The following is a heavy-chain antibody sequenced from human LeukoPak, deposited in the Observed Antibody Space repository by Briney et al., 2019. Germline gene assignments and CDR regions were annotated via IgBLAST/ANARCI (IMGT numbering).Heavy chain of an antibody. Sequence: PSETLSLTCTVSGGSISSNNYYWGWIRQPPGKGLEWIGSIYHSGSTYYNPSLKSRVTISVDTSKNQFSLKLSSVTAADTAVYYCASGGSYYGESAFDIWGQGTMVTVSS. D-gene: IGHD1-26*01. J-gene: IGHJ3*02. CDR3: ASGGSYYGESAFDI. CDR1: GGSISSNNYY. V-gene: IGHV4-39*07. CDR2: IYHSGST.